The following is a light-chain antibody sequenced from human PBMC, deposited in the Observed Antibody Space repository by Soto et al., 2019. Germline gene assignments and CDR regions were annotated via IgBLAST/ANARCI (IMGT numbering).Light chain of an antibody. CDR3: RSHTTLTPRV. J-gene: IGLJ1*01. CDR2: EVT. V-gene: IGLV2-14*01. CDR1: SSDIGAYNY. Sequence: QSVLTQPASVSGSPGQSIAISCTGTSSDIGAYNYVSRYQQHPGKAPKLMIHEVTNRPSGVSDRFSGSKSGNTASLTISGLQADDDAEYYCRSHTTLTPRVFPTVTILTVL.